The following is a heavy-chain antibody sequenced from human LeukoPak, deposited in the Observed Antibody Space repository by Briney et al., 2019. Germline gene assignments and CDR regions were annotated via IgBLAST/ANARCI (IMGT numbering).Heavy chain of an antibody. CDR1: GLTFVKAW. Sequence: GGSLRLSCAVSGLTFVKAWMSWVRQAPGKGLEWVGRIKSKTDGETTDYAAPVKGRFTISRDDSKNTMYLQMNSLKTEDTAVYYCTTDWSGEIAFDFWGQGTLVTVSS. V-gene: IGHV3-15*01. J-gene: IGHJ3*01. CDR3: TTDWSGEIAFDF. D-gene: IGHD7-27*01. CDR2: IKSKTDGETT.